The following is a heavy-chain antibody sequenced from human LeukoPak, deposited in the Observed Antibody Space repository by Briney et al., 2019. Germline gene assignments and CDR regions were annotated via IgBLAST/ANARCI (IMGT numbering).Heavy chain of an antibody. J-gene: IGHJ6*03. CDR3: ARVMGRYGGNDYYYYYYMDV. D-gene: IGHD4-23*01. V-gene: IGHV1-18*01. CDR1: GATLNSHG. CDR2: ISGYNGNT. Sequence: ASVKVSCQASGATLNSHGVNWVRQAPGQGLEWMGWISGYNGNTNYARKVQGRVTLTRDASTSTAYMELSSLRSEDTAVYYCARVMGRYGGNDYYYYYYMDVWGKGTTVTVSS.